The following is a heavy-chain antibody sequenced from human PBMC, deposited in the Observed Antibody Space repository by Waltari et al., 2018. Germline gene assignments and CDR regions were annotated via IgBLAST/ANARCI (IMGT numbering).Heavy chain of an antibody. Sequence: EVQLVESGGGLIQPGGSLRLSCAASGFTVSSNYMSRVRQAPGKGLEWVSVIYSGGSTYYADSVKGRFTISRDNSKNTLYLQMNSLRAEDTAVYYCARAAMATISGYWGQGTLVTVSS. V-gene: IGHV3-53*01. CDR1: GFTVSSNY. D-gene: IGHD5-12*01. CDR2: IYSGGST. J-gene: IGHJ4*02. CDR3: ARAAMATISGY.